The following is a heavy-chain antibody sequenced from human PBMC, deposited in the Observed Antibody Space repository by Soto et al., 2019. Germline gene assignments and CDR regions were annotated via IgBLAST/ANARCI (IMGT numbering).Heavy chain of an antibody. V-gene: IGHV1-8*01. CDR1: GYTFTSYD. Sequence: GASVKVSCKASGYTFTSYDINWVRQATGQGLEWMGWMNPNSGNTGYAQKFQGRVTMTRNTSISTAYMELSSLRSEDTAVYYCARGLKLTGDGVWGFYYYYGMDVWGQGTTVTFSS. CDR3: ARGLKLTGDGVWGFYYYYGMDV. J-gene: IGHJ6*02. CDR2: MNPNSGNT. D-gene: IGHD7-27*01.